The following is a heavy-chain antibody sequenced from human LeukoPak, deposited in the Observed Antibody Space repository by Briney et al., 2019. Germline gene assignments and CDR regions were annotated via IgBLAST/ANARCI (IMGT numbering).Heavy chain of an antibody. V-gene: IGHV3-30-3*01. Sequence: PGGSLRLSCAASGFTFSSYAMHWVRQAPGKGLEWVAVISYDGSNKYYADSVKGRFTISRDNSKNTLYLQMNSLRAEDTAVYYCARLLHGVAADAFDIWGQGTKVTVSS. J-gene: IGHJ3*02. D-gene: IGHD6-19*01. CDR2: ISYDGSNK. CDR1: GFTFSSYA. CDR3: ARLLHGVAADAFDI.